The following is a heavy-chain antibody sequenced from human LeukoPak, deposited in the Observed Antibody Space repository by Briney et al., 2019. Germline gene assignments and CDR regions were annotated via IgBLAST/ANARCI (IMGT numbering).Heavy chain of an antibody. CDR1: GGSISSGDRY. V-gene: IGHV4-30-4*01. CDR2: IYSTGNT. D-gene: IGHD5-18*01. CDR3: ARDSYSYGYGGFDY. Sequence: PSQTLSLTCTVSGGSISSGDRYWGWIRQAPGKGLEWIGYIYSTGNTYDNPSIKSRIIISVNTTKNQFSLELNSVTAADTAVYYCARDSYSYGYGGFDYWGQGILVTVSS. J-gene: IGHJ4*02.